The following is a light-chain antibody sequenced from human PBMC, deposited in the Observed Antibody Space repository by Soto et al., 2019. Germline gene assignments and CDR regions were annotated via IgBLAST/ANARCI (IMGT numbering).Light chain of an antibody. CDR2: EVS. V-gene: IGLV2-8*01. J-gene: IGLJ2*01. Sequence: QSALTQPPSASGSPGQSVTISCTGTSSDVGGYNYVSWYQQHPGKSPKLMISEVSKRPSGVPDRFSGSKSGNTASLTVSGRQAEDAADYYCSSFAGNNNFVFAGGHKLTV. CDR3: SSFAGNNNFV. CDR1: SSDVGGYNY.